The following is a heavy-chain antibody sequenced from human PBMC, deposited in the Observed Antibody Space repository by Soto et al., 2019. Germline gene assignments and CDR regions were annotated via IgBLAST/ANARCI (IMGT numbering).Heavy chain of an antibody. CDR2: IWYDGKNK. J-gene: IGHJ4*02. V-gene: IGHV3-33*01. CDR1: GFTFRSYG. CDR3: ARGNSGSSALLDY. D-gene: IGHD1-26*01. Sequence: AASGFTFRSYGMHWVRQAPGKGLEWVAVIWYDGKNKYYADSVKGRFTISRDNSKNTLYLQMNSLRAEDTAVYYCARGNSGSSALLDYWDQGSLVTVSS.